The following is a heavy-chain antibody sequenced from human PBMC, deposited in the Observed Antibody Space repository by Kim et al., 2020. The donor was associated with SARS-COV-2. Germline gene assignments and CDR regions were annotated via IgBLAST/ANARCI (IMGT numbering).Heavy chain of an antibody. D-gene: IGHD6-19*01. CDR1: GFTFSRYW. Sequence: GGSLRLSCAASGFTFSRYWMSWVRHTPGKGLEWVAKIKQDGSEKYYVDSVKGRFTISRDNAKNSLYLRMNSLRAEDTAVYHCAYSSGWYFDFWGQGALVTVSS. J-gene: IGHJ4*02. CDR2: IKQDGSEK. CDR3: AYSSGWYFDF. V-gene: IGHV3-7*03.